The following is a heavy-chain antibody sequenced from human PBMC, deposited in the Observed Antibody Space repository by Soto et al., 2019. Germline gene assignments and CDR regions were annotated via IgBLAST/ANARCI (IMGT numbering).Heavy chain of an antibody. J-gene: IGHJ4*02. V-gene: IGHV1-69*01. CDR2: IIPIFGTA. Sequence: QVQLVQSGAEVRKPGSSVKVSCKASGGTFSRHAISWVRQAPGQGLEWMGGIIPIFGTANHAQKFQGRVTIIADESTSTVYMELSSLRSEDTAVYYCARVGSGWQDTVDYWGQGTLVTVSS. CDR1: GGTFSRHA. D-gene: IGHD6-19*01. CDR3: ARVGSGWQDTVDY.